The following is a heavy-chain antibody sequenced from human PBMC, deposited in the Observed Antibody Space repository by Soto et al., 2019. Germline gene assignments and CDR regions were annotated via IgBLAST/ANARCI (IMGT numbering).Heavy chain of an antibody. CDR2: INPNSGGT. D-gene: IGHD6-19*01. V-gene: IGHV1-2*02. J-gene: IGHJ6*02. Sequence: ASVKVSCKASGHSFTAYYMHWVRQAPGQGLEWMGWINPNSGGTKYAQRFQGRVTMTRNTSISTAYLQWSSLKASDTAMYYCARHASIAVAKHPHEYYYYGMDVWGQGTTVTVSS. CDR1: GHSFTAYY. CDR3: ARHASIAVAKHPHEYYYYGMDV.